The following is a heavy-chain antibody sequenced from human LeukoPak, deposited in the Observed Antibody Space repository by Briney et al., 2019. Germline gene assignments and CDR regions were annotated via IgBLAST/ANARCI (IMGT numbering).Heavy chain of an antibody. D-gene: IGHD6-19*01. CDR1: GGSISRSRDY. CDR2: IYYSGST. V-gene: IGHV4-61*05. J-gene: IGHJ4*02. CDR3: ARVMSGSGWYQYYFDY. Sequence: PSETLSLTCTVSGGSISRSRDYWGWIRQPPGKGLEWIGYIYYSGSTNYNPSLKSRVTISVDTSKNQFSLKLSSVTAADTAVYYCARVMSGSGWYQYYFDYWGQGTLVTVSS.